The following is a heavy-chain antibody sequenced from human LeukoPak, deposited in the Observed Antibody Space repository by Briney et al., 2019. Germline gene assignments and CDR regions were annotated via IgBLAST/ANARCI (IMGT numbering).Heavy chain of an antibody. J-gene: IGHJ4*02. V-gene: IGHV5-51*01. CDR3: ARTVLAVDTAMAIDY. CDR1: GYSFTSYW. D-gene: IGHD5-18*01. Sequence: GESLKISCKGSGYSFTSYWIGWVRQMPGKGLEWMGIIYPGDSDTRYSPSFQGQVTFSADKSISTAYLQWSSLKASDTAMYYCARTVLAVDTAMAIDYWGQGTLVTVSS. CDR2: IYPGDSDT.